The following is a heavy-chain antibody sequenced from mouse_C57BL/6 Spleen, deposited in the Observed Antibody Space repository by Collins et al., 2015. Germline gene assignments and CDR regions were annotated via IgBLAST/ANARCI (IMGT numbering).Heavy chain of an antibody. J-gene: IGHJ4*01. CDR3: ARDHGKSAMDY. D-gene: IGHD2-1*01. CDR2: IDPSDSET. CDR1: GYTFTSYW. V-gene: IGHV1-52*01. Sequence: QVQLQQPGAELVRPGSSVKLSCKASGYTFTSYWMHWVKQRPIQGLEWIGNIDPSDSETHYNQKFKDKATLTVDKSSSTAYMQLSSLTSEDSAVYYCARDHGKSAMDYWGQGTSVTVSS.